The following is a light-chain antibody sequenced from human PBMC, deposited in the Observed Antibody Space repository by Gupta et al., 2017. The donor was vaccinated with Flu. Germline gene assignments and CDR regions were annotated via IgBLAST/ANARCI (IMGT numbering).Light chain of an antibody. Sequence: QSVLTQPPSASGTPGQRVTISCSGSSSNIGSNYVYWYQQLPGTAPNLLIYRNNQRPSGGPDRFSGSKSGTSASLAISGLRSEDEADYYCAAWDDSLSGFYVFGTGTKVTVL. CDR2: RNN. CDR1: SSNIGSNY. J-gene: IGLJ1*01. CDR3: AAWDDSLSGFYV. V-gene: IGLV1-47*01.